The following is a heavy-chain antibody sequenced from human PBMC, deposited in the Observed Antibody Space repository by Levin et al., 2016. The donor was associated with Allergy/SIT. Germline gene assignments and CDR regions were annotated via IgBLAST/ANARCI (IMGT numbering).Heavy chain of an antibody. D-gene: IGHD4-17*01. CDR2: IWYDGSNR. Sequence: GESLKISCAASGFTFSNYGMHWVRQAPGKGLEWVAIIWYDGSNRYYADSVKGRFTISRDNSKDTLNLQMNSLRVEDTGVYYCARDVGGDLDYWGQGTLVTVSS. CDR3: ARDVGGDLDY. J-gene: IGHJ4*02. V-gene: IGHV3-30*02. CDR1: GFTFSNYG.